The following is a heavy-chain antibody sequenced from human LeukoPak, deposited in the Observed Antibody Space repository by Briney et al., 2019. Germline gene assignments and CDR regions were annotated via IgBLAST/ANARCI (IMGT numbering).Heavy chain of an antibody. D-gene: IGHD6-19*01. CDR1: GGTFSSYA. CDR2: IIPIFGTA. V-gene: IGHV1-69*01. Sequence: SVKVSCKASGGTFSSYAISWVRQAPGQGLEWMGGIIPIFGTANYAQKFQGRVTITADESTSTAYMELSSLRSEDTAVYYCARGDSSGWSNNWFDPWGQGTLVTVSS. J-gene: IGHJ5*02. CDR3: ARGDSSGWSNNWFDP.